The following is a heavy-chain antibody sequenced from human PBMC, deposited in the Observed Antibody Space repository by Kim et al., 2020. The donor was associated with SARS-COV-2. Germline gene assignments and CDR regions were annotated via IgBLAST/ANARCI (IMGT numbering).Heavy chain of an antibody. CDR3: ARHYASGTYPLDY. CDR2: THYSGST. V-gene: IGHV4-59*08. Sequence: SETLSLTCTVSGDSINTYYWSWIRQPPGKGLEWIAYTHYSGSTNYNPSLKSRVTISIDTSKNQLSLTLTSVTAADTAVEYCARHYASGTYPLDYWGQGTL. D-gene: IGHD3-10*01. CDR1: GDSINTYY. J-gene: IGHJ4*02.